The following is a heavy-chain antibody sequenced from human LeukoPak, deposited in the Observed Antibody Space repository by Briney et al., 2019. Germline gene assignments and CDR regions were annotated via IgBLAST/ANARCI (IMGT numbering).Heavy chain of an antibody. CDR3: ARGIKLWFYFDS. J-gene: IGHJ4*02. D-gene: IGHD5-18*01. CDR1: GGTFNRYA. CDR2: IIPLFNTA. Sequence: ASVKVSCKASGGTFNRYAITWVRQAPGQGLEWMGGIIPLFNTANYAQKFQGRVTITADESTTTAYMELSSLRSEDTAVYYCARGIKLWFYFDSWGQGTLVTVSS. V-gene: IGHV1-69*13.